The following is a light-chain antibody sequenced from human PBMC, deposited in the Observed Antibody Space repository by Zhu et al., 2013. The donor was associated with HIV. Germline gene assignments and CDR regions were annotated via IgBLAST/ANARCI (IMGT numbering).Light chain of an antibody. Sequence: QSALTQPASVSGSPGQSITISCTGTSSDVGSYKLVSWYQHHPGKAPKLMIYDVSNRPSGVSNRFSGSKSGNTASLTISGLQAEDEADYYCSSYTSSSTYVFGTGTKVTVL. V-gene: IGLV2-14*02. CDR1: SSDVGSYKL. J-gene: IGLJ1*01. CDR2: DVS. CDR3: SSYTSSSTYV.